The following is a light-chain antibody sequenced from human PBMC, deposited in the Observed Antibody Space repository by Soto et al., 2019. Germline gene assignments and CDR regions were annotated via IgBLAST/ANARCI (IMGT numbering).Light chain of an antibody. CDR2: DVS. J-gene: IGLJ1*01. CDR3: CSYAGSPFYV. CDR1: SSDVGGYEY. Sequence: SALTQPRSVSGSPGQSVTISCTGTSSDVGGYEYVSWYQQHPGKAPKLMIYDVSKRPSGVPDRFSGSRSGNTASLTISGLQTEDEADYYCCSYAGSPFYVFGIGYKVTVL. V-gene: IGLV2-11*01.